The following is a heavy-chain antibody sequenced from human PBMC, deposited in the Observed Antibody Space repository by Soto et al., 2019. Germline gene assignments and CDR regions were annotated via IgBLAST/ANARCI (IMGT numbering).Heavy chain of an antibody. CDR1: GFTFSSYS. CDR3: ASDYDFWSRFQH. CDR2: ISSSSGTM. V-gene: IGHV3-48*02. Sequence: EVHLVESGGGLVQPGGSLRLSCAASGFTFSSYSMNWVRQAPGKGLEWVSYISSSSGTMYYADSVKGRFTISRDNAKNALYLQMNSLIDEDTAVYYCASDYDFWSRFQHWGQGTLVTVSS. J-gene: IGHJ1*01. D-gene: IGHD3-3*01.